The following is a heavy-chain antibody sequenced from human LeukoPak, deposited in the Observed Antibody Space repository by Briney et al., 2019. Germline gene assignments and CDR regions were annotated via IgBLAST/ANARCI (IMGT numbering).Heavy chain of an antibody. V-gene: IGHV4-59*01. CDR3: ARDLYRRGHFDF. Sequence: SETLSLTCTVSGGSIRSYYWSWIRQPPGKGLEWIGYIYYSGRLNYNPSLKSRVTISLDTSKNQFSLKLSSVTAADTAVYYCARDLYRRGHFDFCGQGTLVTVSS. CDR2: IYYSGRL. CDR1: GGSIRSYY. J-gene: IGHJ4*02.